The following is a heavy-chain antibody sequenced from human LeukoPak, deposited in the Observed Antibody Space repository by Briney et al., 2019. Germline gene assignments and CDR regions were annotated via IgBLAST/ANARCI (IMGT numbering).Heavy chain of an antibody. J-gene: IGHJ6*03. CDR3: ARGTARKIDVNYDFWSGYYSYYYYMDV. D-gene: IGHD3-3*01. CDR2: IYTSGST. Sequence: SETLSLTCTVSGGSISSYYWSWIRQPAGKGLEWIGRIYTSGSTNYNPSLKSRVTMSVDTSKNQFSLKLSSVTAADTAVYYCARGTARKIDVNYDFWSGYYSYYYYMDVWGKGTTVTVSS. CDR1: GGSISSYY. V-gene: IGHV4-4*07.